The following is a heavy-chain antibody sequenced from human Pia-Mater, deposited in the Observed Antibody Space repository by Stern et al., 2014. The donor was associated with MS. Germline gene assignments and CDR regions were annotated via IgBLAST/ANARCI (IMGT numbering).Heavy chain of an antibody. CDR2: ISTESSYI. D-gene: IGHD6-25*01. Sequence: EVQLVESGGRLVKPGESLTLSGAASGFPFDTYTMHWVRQSPGRGLEWISSISTESSYINYAESVKGRLTIFRENANNSLYLEMDSLSPEDTAVYYFARRAGGLIAAGSLGYWGQGIPVTVSS. J-gene: IGHJ4*02. V-gene: IGHV3-21*01. CDR3: ARRAGGLIAAGSLGY. CDR1: GFPFDTYT.